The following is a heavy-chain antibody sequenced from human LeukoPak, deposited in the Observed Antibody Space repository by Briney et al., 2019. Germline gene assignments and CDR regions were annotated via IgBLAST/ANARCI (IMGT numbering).Heavy chain of an antibody. D-gene: IGHD5-18*01. Sequence: PGGSLRLSCAASGFTFSSYSMSWVRQAPGKGLEWVSSISSSSSYIYYADSVKGRFTISRDNAKNSLYLQMNSLRAEDTAVYYCARDRAIQLWSGYDAFDIWGQGTMVTVSS. CDR3: ARDRAIQLWSGYDAFDI. V-gene: IGHV3-21*01. CDR1: GFTFSSYS. CDR2: ISSSSSYI. J-gene: IGHJ3*02.